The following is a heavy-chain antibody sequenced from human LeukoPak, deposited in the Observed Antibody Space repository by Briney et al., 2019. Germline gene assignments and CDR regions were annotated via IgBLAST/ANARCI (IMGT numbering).Heavy chain of an antibody. CDR1: GFTFSDYY. V-gene: IGHV3-11*01. CDR3: AKDPTAYSSSPGAFDI. CDR2: ISSSGSTI. J-gene: IGHJ3*02. Sequence: GGSLRLSCAASGFTFSDYYMSWIRQAPGKGLEWVSYISSSGSTIYYADSVKGRFTISRDNAKNSLYLQMNSLRAEDTAVYYCAKDPTAYSSSPGAFDIWGQGTMVTVSS. D-gene: IGHD6-13*01.